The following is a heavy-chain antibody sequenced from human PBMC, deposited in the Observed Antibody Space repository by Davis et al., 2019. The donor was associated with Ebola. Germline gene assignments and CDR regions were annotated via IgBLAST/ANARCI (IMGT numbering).Heavy chain of an antibody. Sequence: GESLKISCAASGFSFSRYWMSWVRQAPGKGLEWVANIKQDGSEKYYVDSVKGRFTISRDNAKNSLYLQMNSLRAEDTAVYYCARGFLGYCTHWGQGTLVTVSS. CDR3: ARGFLGYCTH. CDR1: GFSFSRYW. V-gene: IGHV3-7*04. CDR2: IKQDGSEK. D-gene: IGHD2-8*01. J-gene: IGHJ4*02.